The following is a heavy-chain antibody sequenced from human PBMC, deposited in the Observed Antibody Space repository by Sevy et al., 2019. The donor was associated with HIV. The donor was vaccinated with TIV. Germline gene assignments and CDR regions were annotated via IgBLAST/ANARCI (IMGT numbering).Heavy chain of an antibody. CDR1: GFTFGDYA. Sequence: GGSLRLSCRASGFTFGDYAMSWLRQAPGKGLEWVGFIRSTTYGATAAYAASVKGRFSISREDSSSIAHLQMNSLKPGDTAVYYCAVDSYVFDGVDYYVSRYTDYWGQGTLVTVSS. V-gene: IGHV3-49*03. D-gene: IGHD3-16*01. J-gene: IGHJ4*02. CDR3: AVDSYVFDGVDYYVSRYTDY. CDR2: IRSTTYGATA.